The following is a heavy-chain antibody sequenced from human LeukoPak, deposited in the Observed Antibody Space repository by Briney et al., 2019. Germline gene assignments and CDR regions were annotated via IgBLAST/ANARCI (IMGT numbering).Heavy chain of an antibody. D-gene: IGHD3-22*01. CDR1: GFIVSSNY. CDR2: IYSGGRT. CDR3: ARYYYDSSGHPYYFDY. V-gene: IGHV3-53*01. J-gene: IGHJ4*02. Sequence: GGSLRLSCAASGFIVSSNYMSWVRQAPGKGLEWVSVIYSGGRTYYADSVKGRFTISRDNSKNTVCLQMNSLRAEDTAVYYCARYYYDSSGHPYYFDYWGQGTLVTVSS.